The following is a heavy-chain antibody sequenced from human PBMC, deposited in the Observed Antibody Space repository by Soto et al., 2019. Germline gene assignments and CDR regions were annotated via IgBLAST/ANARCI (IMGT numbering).Heavy chain of an antibody. Sequence: PGGSLRLSCAASGFTFSTYTMNWVRQAPGKGPEWISSISSGSSYIYYAGSVKGRFTISRDNAKNSLFLQMNSLRADDTAVYYCARDILSGGAYPDSWGQGTKVTVSS. D-gene: IGHD3-10*01. CDR1: GFTFSTYT. V-gene: IGHV3-21*01. J-gene: IGHJ5*01. CDR2: ISSGSSYI. CDR3: ARDILSGGAYPDS.